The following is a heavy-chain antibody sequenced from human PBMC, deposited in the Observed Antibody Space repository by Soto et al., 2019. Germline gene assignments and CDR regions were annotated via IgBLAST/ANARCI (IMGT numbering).Heavy chain of an antibody. J-gene: IGHJ6*02. CDR3: ASPSAGKSHYYYYYGMDV. Sequence: SETLSLTCTVSGCSISSSSYYWGWNRQPPGKGLEWIGSIYYSGSTYYNPSLKSRVTISVDTSKNQFSLKLSSVTAADTAVYYCASPSAGKSHYYYYYGMDVWGQGTTVTVSS. CDR1: GCSISSSSYY. CDR2: IYYSGST. V-gene: IGHV4-39*01. D-gene: IGHD6-13*01.